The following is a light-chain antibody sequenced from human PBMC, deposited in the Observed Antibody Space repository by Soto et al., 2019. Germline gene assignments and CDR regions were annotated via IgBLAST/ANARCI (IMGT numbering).Light chain of an antibody. CDR2: GAS. Sequence: EIVMTQSPATLSASPGERATLSCRASQSVSSNLAWYQQKPGQAPRLLIYGASTRATGIPARFSGSGSGTEFTLTISSLQSEDFAVYYCQQYNNWPTWTFGQGTRLEIK. V-gene: IGKV3-15*01. J-gene: IGKJ5*01. CDR1: QSVSSN. CDR3: QQYNNWPTWT.